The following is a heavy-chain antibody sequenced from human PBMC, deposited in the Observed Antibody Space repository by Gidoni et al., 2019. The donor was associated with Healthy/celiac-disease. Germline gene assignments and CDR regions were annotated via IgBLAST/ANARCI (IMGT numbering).Heavy chain of an antibody. Sequence: QVQLVQSGAEVKKPGAAVKVSCKASGYTCTSEDNNGVRQATGQGLEWMGWMNPNSGNTGSAQKFQGRVTMTRNTSIRTAYMELSSLRSEDTAVYYCARVGEDIVVVPAAMEYNWFDPWGQGTLVTVSS. CDR3: ARVGEDIVVVPAAMEYNWFDP. D-gene: IGHD2-2*01. J-gene: IGHJ5*02. CDR2: MNPNSGNT. V-gene: IGHV1-8*01. CDR1: GYTCTSED.